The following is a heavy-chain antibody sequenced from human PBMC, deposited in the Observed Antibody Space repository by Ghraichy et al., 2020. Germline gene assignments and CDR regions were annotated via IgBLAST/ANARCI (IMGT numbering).Heavy chain of an antibody. CDR2: IIPIFGTA. CDR3: ARGGDIAATDSYYYYYMDV. V-gene: IGHV1-69*13. CDR1: GGTFSSYA. D-gene: IGHD6-6*01. Sequence: SVKVSCKASGGTFSSYAISWVRQAPGQGLEWMGGIIPIFGTANYAQKFQGRVTITADESTSTAYMELSSLRSEDTAVYYCARGGDIAATDSYYYYYMDVWGKGTTVTVSS. J-gene: IGHJ6*03.